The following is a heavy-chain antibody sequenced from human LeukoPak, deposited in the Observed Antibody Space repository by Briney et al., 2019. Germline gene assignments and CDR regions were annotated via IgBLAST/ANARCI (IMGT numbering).Heavy chain of an antibody. CDR2: ISSSGTHI. CDR3: ARAFLVPGVVIDY. D-gene: IGHD3-10*01. V-gene: IGHV3-48*03. J-gene: IGHJ4*02. Sequence: PGGSLGLSCTASGFTFSHYEMNWVRQTPGKGLEWISYISSSGTHINYADSVKGRFTISRDNAKNSLYLVMNSLRAEDTAVYSCARAFLVPGVVIDYWGQGTLVTVSS. CDR1: GFTFSHYE.